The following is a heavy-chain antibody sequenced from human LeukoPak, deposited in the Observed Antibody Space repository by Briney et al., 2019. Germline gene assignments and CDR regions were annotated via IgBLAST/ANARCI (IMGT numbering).Heavy chain of an antibody. Sequence: GGSLRLSCAASGFTFSDYYVNWIRQAPGKGLEWVSYISSSGGTIYYADSVKGRFTISRDNAKNSLYLQMNSLRAEDTAVYYCATEITPYYYIDVWGKGTTVTVSS. CDR1: GFTFSDYY. CDR3: ATEITPYYYIDV. D-gene: IGHD3-16*01. CDR2: ISSSGGTI. V-gene: IGHV3-11*04. J-gene: IGHJ6*03.